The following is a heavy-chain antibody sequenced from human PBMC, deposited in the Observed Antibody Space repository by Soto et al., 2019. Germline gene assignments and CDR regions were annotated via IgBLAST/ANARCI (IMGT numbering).Heavy chain of an antibody. Sequence: ASVKVSCKASGYTFTSYDINWVRQATGQGLEWMGWMNPNSGNTGYAQKFQGRVTMTRNTSISTAYMELSSLRSEDTAVYYCARGQSSWGMVAARQGNWFDPWGQGTLVTVSS. J-gene: IGHJ5*02. CDR3: ARGQSSWGMVAARQGNWFDP. CDR1: GYTFTSYD. CDR2: MNPNSGNT. D-gene: IGHD6-6*01. V-gene: IGHV1-8*01.